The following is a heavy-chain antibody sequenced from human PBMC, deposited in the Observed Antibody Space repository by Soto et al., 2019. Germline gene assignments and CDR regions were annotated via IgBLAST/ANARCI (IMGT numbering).Heavy chain of an antibody. CDR1: GFTFSSYT. D-gene: IGHD3-22*01. Sequence: GGSLRLSCAASGFTFSSYTMSGFGQAPGRGLEWVSVFSGSGGSTYYAECVKGRFTISRDTTKNTLYLQVNSLRAEDTAVYYCAKDQYYYDSSGYYPFDYWGQGTLVTVSS. J-gene: IGHJ4*02. V-gene: IGHV3-23*01. CDR3: AKDQYYYDSSGYYPFDY. CDR2: FSGSGGST.